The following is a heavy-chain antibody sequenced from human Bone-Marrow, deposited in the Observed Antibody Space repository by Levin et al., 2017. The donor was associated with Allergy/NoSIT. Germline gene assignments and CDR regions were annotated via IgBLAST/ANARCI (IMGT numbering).Heavy chain of an antibody. Sequence: SETLSLTCAVSGGSVTSDTYSWNWIRQPPGKGLEWIGFIYYGGTTYYNPSLKSRVTISVDRSKNQFSLRLTSVTASDTAMYYCVRGYAGSSYYYGLDVWGQGTTVTVSS. CDR3: VRGYAGSSYYYGLDV. J-gene: IGHJ6*02. CDR2: IYYGGTT. D-gene: IGHD3-16*01. V-gene: IGHV4-30-2*01. CDR1: GGSVTSDTYS.